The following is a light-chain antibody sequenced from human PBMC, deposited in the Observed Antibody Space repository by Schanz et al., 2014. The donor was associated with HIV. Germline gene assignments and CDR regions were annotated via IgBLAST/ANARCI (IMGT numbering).Light chain of an antibody. CDR1: QSLSNF. Sequence: DIQMTQSPSTLSASVGDRVTFTCRASQSLSNFLAWYQQKPGKVPKLLIQKASSLESGVPPRFSGSGSGTEFTLTISSLQPDDFATYYCQQYNGQFPRTFGQGTKLEI. CDR3: QQYNGQFPRT. J-gene: IGKJ2*01. CDR2: KAS. V-gene: IGKV1-5*03.